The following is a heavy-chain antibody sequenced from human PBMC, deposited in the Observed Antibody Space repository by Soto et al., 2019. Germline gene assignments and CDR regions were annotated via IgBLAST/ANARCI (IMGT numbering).Heavy chain of an antibody. J-gene: IGHJ4*02. CDR2: IYYSGST. Sequence: LSLTCTVSGGSISSGDYYWSWIRQPPGKGLEWIGYIYYSGSTYYNPSLKSRVTISVDTSKNQFSLKLSSVTAADTAVYYCARDRNGGSPFDYWGQGTLVTVSS. CDR1: GGSISSGDYY. CDR3: ARDRNGGSPFDY. V-gene: IGHV4-30-4*01. D-gene: IGHD2-15*01.